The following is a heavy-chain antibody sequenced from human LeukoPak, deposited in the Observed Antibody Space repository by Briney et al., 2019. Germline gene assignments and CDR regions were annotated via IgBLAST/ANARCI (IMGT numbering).Heavy chain of an antibody. D-gene: IGHD3-10*01. CDR2: INSDGSST. J-gene: IGHJ4*02. V-gene: IGHV3-74*01. CDR1: GFTFSTYN. CDR3: AKYYGSGTYAVDY. Sequence: GGSLRLSCAASGFTFSTYNMHWVRQAPGKGLVWVSRINSDGSSTSYADSVKGRFTISRDNAKNTLYLQMNNLRVEDTAVYYCAKYYGSGTYAVDYWGQGTLVTVSS.